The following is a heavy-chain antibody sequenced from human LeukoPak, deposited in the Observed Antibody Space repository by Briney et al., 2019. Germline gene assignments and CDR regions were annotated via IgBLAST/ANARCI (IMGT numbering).Heavy chain of an antibody. V-gene: IGHV4-4*07. Sequence: SETLSLTCNVSGGSISNYYWNWIRQPAGKGLEWIGRFYARGNTNYNPSLKSRVTMSVDTSKNQLSLKLTSVTAADTAVYYCARELITKADAFDIWGQGTMVTVSS. CDR3: ARELITKADAFDI. D-gene: IGHD1-20*01. J-gene: IGHJ3*02. CDR1: GGSISNYY. CDR2: FYARGNT.